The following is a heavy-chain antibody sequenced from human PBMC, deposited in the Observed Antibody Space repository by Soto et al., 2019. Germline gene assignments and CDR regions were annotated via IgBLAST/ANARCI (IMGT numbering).Heavy chain of an antibody. Sequence: GGSLRLSCAASGFTFSSYGMHWVRQAPGKGLEWVAVISYGGSNKNYADSVKGGFTISRENSKKTLYLQMNSLRAEDTAVYYCAKDPGRVTPKWDAFDIWGQGTMVTVSS. V-gene: IGHV3-30*18. CDR2: ISYGGSNK. CDR1: GFTFSSYG. D-gene: IGHD3-10*01. CDR3: AKDPGRVTPKWDAFDI. J-gene: IGHJ3*02.